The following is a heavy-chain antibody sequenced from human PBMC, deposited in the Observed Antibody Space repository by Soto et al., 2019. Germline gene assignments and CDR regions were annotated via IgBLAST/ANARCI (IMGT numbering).Heavy chain of an antibody. J-gene: IGHJ4*02. D-gene: IGHD3-22*01. CDR1: GFTFSNAW. CDR2: IKSKTDGGTT. Sequence: HGWCLRLSCAASGFTFSNAWMNWVRKAPGKGLEWVGRIKSKTDGGTTDYAAPVKGRFTISRDDSKNTLYLQMNSLKTEDTAVYYCTTDPVTMIVVVPSSGWGQGTLVTVSS. V-gene: IGHV3-15*07. CDR3: TTDPVTMIVVVPSSG.